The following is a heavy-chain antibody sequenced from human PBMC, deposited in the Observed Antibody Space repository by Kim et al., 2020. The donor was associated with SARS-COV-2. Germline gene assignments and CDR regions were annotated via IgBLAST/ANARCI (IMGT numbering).Heavy chain of an antibody. CDR2: ISYDGSNK. D-gene: IGHD6-19*01. J-gene: IGHJ4*02. CDR1: GFTFSSYA. CDR3: AREKDTGYSSGWYGY. V-gene: IGHV3-30*04. Sequence: GGSLRLSCAASGFTFSSYAMHWVRQAPGKGLEWVAVISYDGSNKYYADSVKGRFTISRDNSKNTLYLQMNSLRAEDTAVYYCAREKDTGYSSGWYGYWGQGTLVTVSS.